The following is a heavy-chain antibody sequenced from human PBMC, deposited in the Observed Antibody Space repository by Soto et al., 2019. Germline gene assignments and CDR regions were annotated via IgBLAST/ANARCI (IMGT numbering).Heavy chain of an antibody. D-gene: IGHD5-18*01. CDR1: GFTFSNYA. CDR3: AKDGNIGYSYAYHFDY. Sequence: GGSLRLSCAASGFTFSNYAMSWVRQAPGKGLEWVSAISGSTVSTYYADSVRGRFTISRDNSKNTLYLQLNSLRAEDTAVYYYAKDGNIGYSYAYHFDYWGQGALVTVSS. CDR2: ISGSTVST. V-gene: IGHV3-23*01. J-gene: IGHJ4*02.